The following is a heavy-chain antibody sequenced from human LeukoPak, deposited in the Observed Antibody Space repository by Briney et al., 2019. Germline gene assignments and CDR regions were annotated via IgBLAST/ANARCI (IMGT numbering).Heavy chain of an antibody. D-gene: IGHD2-2*01. Sequence: AGGSLRLSCAASGFTFSSYAMSWVRQAPGKGLEWVSAISGSGGSTYYADSVRGRFTISRDNSKNTLYLQMNSLRAEDTAVYYCAKGEIPAAQFDYWGQGTLVTVSS. CDR3: AKGEIPAAQFDY. V-gene: IGHV3-23*01. J-gene: IGHJ4*02. CDR2: ISGSGGST. CDR1: GFTFSSYA.